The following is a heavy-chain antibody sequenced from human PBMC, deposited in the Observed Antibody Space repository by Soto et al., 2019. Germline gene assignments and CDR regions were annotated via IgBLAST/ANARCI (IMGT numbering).Heavy chain of an antibody. D-gene: IGHD3-22*01. J-gene: IGHJ4*02. CDR1: GYTFTGYY. CDR3: ARDFVFGNYYDSSGYFPDY. CDR2: INPSGGST. V-gene: IGHV1-46*01. Sequence: GASVKVSCKASGYTFTGYYMHWVRQAPGQGLEWMGIINPSGGSTSYAQKFQGRVTMTRDTSTSTVYMELSSLRSEDTAVYYCARDFVFGNYYDSSGYFPDYWGQGTLVTVSS.